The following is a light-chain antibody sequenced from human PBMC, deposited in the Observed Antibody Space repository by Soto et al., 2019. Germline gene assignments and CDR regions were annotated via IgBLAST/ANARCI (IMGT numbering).Light chain of an antibody. J-gene: IGKJ4*01. CDR2: AAS. CDR3: QQSYTLSPLT. Sequence: DIQMTQSPSSLSASVGDRVTITCRASQSVGTYLNWYQHKPGKAPKVLISAASNLQSGVPSRFSGSGSGTVFTLTISSLQPEDFATYFCQQSYTLSPLTFGGGTKVEIK. V-gene: IGKV1-39*01. CDR1: QSVGTY.